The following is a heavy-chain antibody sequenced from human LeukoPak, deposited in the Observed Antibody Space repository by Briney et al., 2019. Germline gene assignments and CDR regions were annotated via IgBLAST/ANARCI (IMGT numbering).Heavy chain of an antibody. V-gene: IGHV3-23*01. D-gene: IGHD4-11*01. Sequence: HPGGSLRLSCAASGFTFSSYAMSWVRQAPGKGLEWVSAISGSGGSTYYADSVKGRFTISRDNSKNTLYLQMNSLRAEDTAVYYCAKDLSLSVTTRDAFDIWGQGTMVTVSS. J-gene: IGHJ3*02. CDR1: GFTFSSYA. CDR3: AKDLSLSVTTRDAFDI. CDR2: ISGSGGST.